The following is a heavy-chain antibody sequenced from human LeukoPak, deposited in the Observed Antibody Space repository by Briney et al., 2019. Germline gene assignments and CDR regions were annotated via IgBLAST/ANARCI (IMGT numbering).Heavy chain of an antibody. V-gene: IGHV3-30-3*01. D-gene: IGHD3-10*01. CDR1: GFTFSRYD. J-gene: IGHJ4*02. CDR2: ISYDGNIK. CDR3: ARGNYYSSATNSNEFDY. Sequence: GGSLRLSCAASGFTFSRYDMHWVRQARGKGLEWVAVISYDGNIKYYADSAKGRFTISRDNSKNTVNLQMSGLRVEDTAVYYCARGNYYSSATNSNEFDYWGQGTLVTVSS.